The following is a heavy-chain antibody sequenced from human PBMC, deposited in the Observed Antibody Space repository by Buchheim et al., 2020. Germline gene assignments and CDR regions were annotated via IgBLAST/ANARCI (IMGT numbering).Heavy chain of an antibody. D-gene: IGHD6-19*01. CDR3: ARAPRIGSGWYGIRGGSDY. J-gene: IGHJ4*02. V-gene: IGHV4-34*01. CDR2: INHSGST. Sequence: QVQLQQWGAGLLKPSETLSLTCAVYGGSFSGYYWSWIRQPPGKGLEWIGEINHSGSTNYNPSLKSRVTISVDTSKHQFSLKLSSVTAADTAVYYCARAPRIGSGWYGIRGGSDYWGQGTL. CDR1: GGSFSGYY.